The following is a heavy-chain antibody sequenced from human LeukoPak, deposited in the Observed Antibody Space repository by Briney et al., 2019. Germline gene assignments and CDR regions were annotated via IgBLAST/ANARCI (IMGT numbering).Heavy chain of an antibody. Sequence: SETLSLTRTVSGGSISSYYWSWIRQPPGKGLEWIGYIYYSGSTNYNPSLKSRVTISVDTSKNQFSLKLSSVTAADTAVYYCASFAMVRGPAFDIWGQGTMVTVSS. CDR1: GGSISSYY. J-gene: IGHJ3*02. CDR2: IYYSGST. CDR3: ASFAMVRGPAFDI. D-gene: IGHD3-10*01. V-gene: IGHV4-59*08.